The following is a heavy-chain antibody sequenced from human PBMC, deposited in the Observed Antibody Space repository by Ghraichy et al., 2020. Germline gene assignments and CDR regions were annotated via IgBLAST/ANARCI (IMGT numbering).Heavy chain of an antibody. J-gene: IGHJ5*02. CDR1: GGSISSYY. CDR2: IYYSGST. D-gene: IGHD1-1*01. Sequence: SETLSLTCTVSGGSISSYYWSWIRQPPGKGLEWIGYIYYSGSTNYNPSLKSRVTISVDTSKNQFSLKLSSVTAADTAVYYCARVTYVERSQGDWFDPWGQGTLVTVSS. CDR3: ARVTYVERSQGDWFDP. V-gene: IGHV4-59*01.